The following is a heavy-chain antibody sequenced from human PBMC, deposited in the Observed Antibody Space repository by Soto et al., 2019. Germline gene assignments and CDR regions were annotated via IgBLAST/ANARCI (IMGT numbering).Heavy chain of an antibody. J-gene: IGHJ6*02. Sequence: GGSLRLSCAASGFTLSNYWMSWVRQAPGKGLEWVANINQNGRDKYYVDSVKGRFTISRDNAKELLYLQMNSLRDEDTAVYYCAREPNTAVVNYGMDVWGQGTRVTVSS. CDR2: INQNGRDK. D-gene: IGHD6-13*01. V-gene: IGHV3-7*01. CDR1: GFTLSNYW. CDR3: AREPNTAVVNYGMDV.